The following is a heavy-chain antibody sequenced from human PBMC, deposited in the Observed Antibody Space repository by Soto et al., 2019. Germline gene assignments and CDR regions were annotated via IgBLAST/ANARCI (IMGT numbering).Heavy chain of an antibody. J-gene: IGHJ4*02. CDR2: ISSSNSTI. Sequence: EVQLVESGGGLVQPGGSLRLSCAASGFTFSSYSMNWVRQAPGKGLEWVSYISSSNSTIYYADSVKGRFTISRDNAKNSLYLQMNSLRAEDTAVYYCASAISGYDLRDYWGQGTLVTVSS. CDR1: GFTFSSYS. V-gene: IGHV3-48*01. D-gene: IGHD5-12*01. CDR3: ASAISGYDLRDY.